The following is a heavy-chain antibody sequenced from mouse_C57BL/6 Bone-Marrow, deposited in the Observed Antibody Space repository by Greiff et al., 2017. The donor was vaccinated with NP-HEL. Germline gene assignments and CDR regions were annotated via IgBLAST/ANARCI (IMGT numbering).Heavy chain of an antibody. CDR1: GYTFTSHW. V-gene: IGHV1-55*01. CDR3: AREIGLREWYFDV. Sequence: QVQLKQPGAELVKPGASVKMSCKASGYTFTSHWITWVKQRPGQGLEWIGDIYPGSGSTNYNEKFKSKATLTVDTSSSTAYMQLSSLTSEDSAVYYCAREIGLREWYFDVWGTGTTVTVSS. D-gene: IGHD3-1*01. J-gene: IGHJ1*03. CDR2: IYPGSGST.